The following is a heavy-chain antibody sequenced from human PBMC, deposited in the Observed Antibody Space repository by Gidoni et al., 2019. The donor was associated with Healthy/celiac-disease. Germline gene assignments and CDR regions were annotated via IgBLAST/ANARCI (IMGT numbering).Heavy chain of an antibody. CDR1: GLPFSSYG. CDR2: ISYDGSNK. J-gene: IGHJ6*02. V-gene: IGHV3-30*18. Sequence: QVPLVESGGGVVQPGRSLRLSCAASGLPFSSYGLHWVRQAPGKGLEWVAVISYDGSNKYYADSVKGRFTISRDNSKNTLYLQMNSLRAEDTAVYYCAKDDFWSGYYIYYYYGMDVWGQGTTVTVSS. D-gene: IGHD3-3*01. CDR3: AKDDFWSGYYIYYYYGMDV.